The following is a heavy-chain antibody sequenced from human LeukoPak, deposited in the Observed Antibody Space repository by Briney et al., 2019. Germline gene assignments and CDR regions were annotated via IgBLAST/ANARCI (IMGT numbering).Heavy chain of an antibody. CDR1: GYTFTSYG. J-gene: IGHJ4*02. Sequence: ASVKVSCKASGYTFTSYGISWVRQAPGQGLEWMGWISAYNGNTNYAQKLQGRVTMTTDTSTSTAYMELRSLRSDDTAVYYCASAAPYCSSTSCYLEIDYWGQGTLVTVSS. CDR3: ASAAPYCSSTSCYLEIDY. D-gene: IGHD2-2*01. V-gene: IGHV1-18*01. CDR2: ISAYNGNT.